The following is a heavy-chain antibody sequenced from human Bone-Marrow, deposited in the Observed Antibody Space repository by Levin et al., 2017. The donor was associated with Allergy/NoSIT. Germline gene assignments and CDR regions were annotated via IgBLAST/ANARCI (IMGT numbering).Heavy chain of an antibody. CDR1: GFSLSSFSSSFSLASSGEG. V-gene: IGHV2-5*02. CDR3: AHRGGRSGQFGRYYFDL. CDR2: IYWDDDT. D-gene: IGHD3-10*01. Sequence: NVSGPTLVKPTQTLTLICNFSGFSLSSFSSSFSLASSGEGVGWLRQPPGEALEWLGIIYWDDDTRYRPSLRNRLTVTKDTSTNQVLLTLTEVGPEDTATSYCAHRGGRSGQFGRYYFDLWGQGIFVTVSS. J-gene: IGHJ4*02.